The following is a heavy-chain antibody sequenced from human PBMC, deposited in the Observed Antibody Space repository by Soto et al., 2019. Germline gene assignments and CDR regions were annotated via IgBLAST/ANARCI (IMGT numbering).Heavy chain of an antibody. CDR1: GDSISSDNQL. CDR3: GRRIEGHGYYYADY. CDR2: MHHSGNT. Sequence: QLQLQESGPGLVKPSETLSLTCTVSGDSISSDNQLWAWIRQPPGKGLDWIGSMHHSGNTYYNPSLTSRVSMSVDTSKNQFSLTLSSVTAADTAVYYCGRRIEGHGYYYADYWGPGTLVSVSS. V-gene: IGHV4-39*01. J-gene: IGHJ4*02. D-gene: IGHD3-22*01.